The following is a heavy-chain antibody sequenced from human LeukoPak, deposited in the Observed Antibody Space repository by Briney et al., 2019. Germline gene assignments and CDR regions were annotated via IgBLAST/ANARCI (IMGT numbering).Heavy chain of an antibody. CDR2: IYYSGST. Sequence: SETLSLTCTVSGGSISSYYWSWIRQPPGKGLEWIGYIYYSGSTNYNPSLKSRVTISVDTSKNQFSLKLSSVTAADTAVYYCARMRVRGVIISYLFDPWGQGTLVTASS. V-gene: IGHV4-59*01. J-gene: IGHJ5*02. D-gene: IGHD3-10*01. CDR3: ARMRVRGVIISYLFDP. CDR1: GGSISSYY.